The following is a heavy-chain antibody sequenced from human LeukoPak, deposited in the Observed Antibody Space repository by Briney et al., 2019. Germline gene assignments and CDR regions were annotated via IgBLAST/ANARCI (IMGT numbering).Heavy chain of an antibody. D-gene: IGHD4-17*01. V-gene: IGHV4-59*01. J-gene: IGHJ6*02. CDR3: ARATGDYNYYGMDV. CDR2: IYYTGST. Sequence: SETLSLTCTVSGGSIGSYYWNWIRQSPGKGLEWIGCIYYTGSTNYNPSLKSRVTISVDTSNNQFSLKLNSVTAADTAVYYCARATGDYNYYGMDVWGQGTTVTVSS. CDR1: GGSIGSYY.